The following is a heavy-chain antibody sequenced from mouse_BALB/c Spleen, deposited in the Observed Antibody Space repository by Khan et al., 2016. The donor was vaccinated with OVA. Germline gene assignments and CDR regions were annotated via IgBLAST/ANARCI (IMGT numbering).Heavy chain of an antibody. CDR2: IYTFRGGT. J-gene: IGHJ3*01. CDR1: GYSFTSYY. V-gene: IGHV1-31*01. CDR3: KRHGDDCWFTY. D-gene: IGHD2-2*01. Sequence: VQLQQSGPELMKPGASVKISCKASGYSFTSYYIHWVMQSHGKSLEWIGYIYTFRGGTTYNQNFMGKATLSVDKCSSTAYIHISNLTSEDSAVYYCKRHGDDCWFTYWGQGTLVTVAA.